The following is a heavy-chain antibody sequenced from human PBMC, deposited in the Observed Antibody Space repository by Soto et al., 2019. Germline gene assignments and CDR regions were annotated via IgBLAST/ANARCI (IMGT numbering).Heavy chain of an antibody. V-gene: IGHV3-53*01. D-gene: IGHD4-17*01. Sequence: GGSLRLSCAASGFTVSSNYMSWVRQAPGKGLEWVSVIYSGGSTYYADSVKGRFTISRDNSKNTLYLQMNSLRAEDTAVYYCSTVTKEYYYGMDVWGQGTTVTVSS. J-gene: IGHJ6*02. CDR3: STVTKEYYYGMDV. CDR1: GFTVSSNY. CDR2: IYSGGST.